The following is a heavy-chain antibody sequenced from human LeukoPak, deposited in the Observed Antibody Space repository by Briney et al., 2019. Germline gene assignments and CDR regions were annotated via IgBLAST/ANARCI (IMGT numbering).Heavy chain of an antibody. CDR3: ARLAARSFDY. CDR1: GGSFSGYY. Sequence: SETLSLTCAVYGGSFSGYYWSWIRQPPGKGLEWIGEINHSGSTNYNPSLRSRVTISVDTSKNQFSLKLSSVTAADTAVYYCARLAARSFDYWGQGTLVTVSS. CDR2: INHSGST. V-gene: IGHV4-34*01. J-gene: IGHJ4*02. D-gene: IGHD6-6*01.